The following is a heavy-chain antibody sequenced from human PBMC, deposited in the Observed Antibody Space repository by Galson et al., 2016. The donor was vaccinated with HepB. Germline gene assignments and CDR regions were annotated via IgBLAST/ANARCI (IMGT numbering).Heavy chain of an antibody. CDR1: GGSISTYY. J-gene: IGHJ4*02. Sequence: SETLSLTCIVSGGSISTYYWHWIRQPPGKGLEWIGYIYYSGSTNSNPSLKSRVTISVDTSKNQFSLKLSSVTAADTAVYFRARGDSTGWYRFDSWGQGTLVTVSS. CDR3: ARGDSTGWYRFDS. V-gene: IGHV4-59*01. D-gene: IGHD6-19*01. CDR2: IYYSGST.